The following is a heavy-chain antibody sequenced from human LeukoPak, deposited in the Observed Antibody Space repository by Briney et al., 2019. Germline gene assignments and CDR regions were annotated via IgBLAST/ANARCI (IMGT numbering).Heavy chain of an antibody. CDR3: ARETRTGYSSG. D-gene: IGHD6-19*01. CDR1: GFTFSSYS. J-gene: IGHJ4*02. Sequence: GGSLRLSCAASGFTFSSYSMNWVRQALGKGLEWVSYISSSGSTIYYADSVKGRFTISRDNAKNSLYLQMNSLRAEDTAVYYCARETRTGYSSGWGQGTLVTVSS. CDR2: ISSSGSTI. V-gene: IGHV3-48*01.